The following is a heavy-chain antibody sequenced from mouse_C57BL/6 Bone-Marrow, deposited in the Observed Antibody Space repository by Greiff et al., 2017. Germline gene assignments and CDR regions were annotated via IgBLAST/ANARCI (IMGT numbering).Heavy chain of an antibody. J-gene: IGHJ4*01. CDR3: AREALYSNYAMDY. D-gene: IGHD2-5*01. Sequence: QVQLQQPGAELVMPGASVKLSCKASGYTFTSYWMHWVKQRPGQGLEWIGEIDPSASYTNYNQKFKGKSTLTVDKSSSTAYMQLSSLTSEDSAVYYCAREALYSNYAMDYWGQGTSVTVSS. V-gene: IGHV1-69*01. CDR2: IDPSASYT. CDR1: GYTFTSYW.